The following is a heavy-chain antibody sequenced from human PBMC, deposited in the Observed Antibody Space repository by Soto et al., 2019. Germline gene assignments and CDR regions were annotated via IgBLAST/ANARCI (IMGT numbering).Heavy chain of an antibody. CDR1: GSSVSSGSYY. CDR3: ARVGDPYDI. CDR2: IYYSGST. D-gene: IGHD3-10*01. V-gene: IGHV4-61*01. J-gene: IGHJ6*02. Sequence: SEPLSLTCTVSGSSVSSGSYYWSWIRQPPGKGLEWIGYIYYSGSTNYNPSLKSRVTISVDTSKNQFSLKLSSVTAADTAVYYCARVGDPYDIWGQGTTVTVSS.